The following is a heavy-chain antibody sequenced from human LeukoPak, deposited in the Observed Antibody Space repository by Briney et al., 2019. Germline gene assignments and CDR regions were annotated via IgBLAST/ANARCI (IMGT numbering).Heavy chain of an antibody. J-gene: IGHJ6*02. V-gene: IGHV3-21*01. CDR3: ARHRYYYASGSYYSRVGVDV. CDR2: ISSNSIYI. D-gene: IGHD3-10*01. Sequence: GGSLRLSCAASGFTFSLFTMNWVRQAPGKGLEWVSSISSNSIYIYYADSMKGRFTISRDDAKNSLYLQMNSVRAEDTAVYYCARHRYYYASGSYYSRVGVDVWGQGTTVTVSS. CDR1: GFTFSLFT.